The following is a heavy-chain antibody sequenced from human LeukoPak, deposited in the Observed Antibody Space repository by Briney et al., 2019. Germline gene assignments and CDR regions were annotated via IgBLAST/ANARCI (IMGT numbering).Heavy chain of an antibody. CDR1: GFTVSTYW. D-gene: IGHD1-26*01. CDR2: INSDGSST. V-gene: IGHV3-74*01. J-gene: IGHJ4*02. Sequence: GGSLTLPCAASGFTVSTYWTHWVRQAPGKGLVWVSRINSDGSSTSYADSVKGRFTISRDNAKNTLYLQMNSLRAEDTAVYYCARDPPEWELPHEHWVQGTLVTVSS. CDR3: ARDPPEWELPHEH.